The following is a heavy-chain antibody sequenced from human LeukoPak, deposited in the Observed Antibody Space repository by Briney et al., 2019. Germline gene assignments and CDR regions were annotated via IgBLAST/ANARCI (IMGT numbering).Heavy chain of an antibody. CDR3: AKDKEGASVFDY. V-gene: IGHV3-23*01. CDR2: ISGTGAGT. J-gene: IGHJ4*02. D-gene: IGHD1-26*01. Sequence: GGSLRLSCAASGFTFSSFAMRWVRQARGKGLEWVSSISGTGAGTYYADSVKGRFTISRDNSKNTLYLQMNSLRAEDTAVYYCAKDKEGASVFDYWGQGTLVTVSS. CDR1: GFTFSSFA.